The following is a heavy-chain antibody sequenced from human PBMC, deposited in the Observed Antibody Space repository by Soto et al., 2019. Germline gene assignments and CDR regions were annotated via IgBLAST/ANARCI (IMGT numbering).Heavy chain of an antibody. CDR2: ISTNNGNT. CDR1: GYTFTTQG. J-gene: IGHJ3*02. V-gene: IGHV1-18*01. CDR3: ARVRWELLRDAFEI. D-gene: IGHD1-26*01. Sequence: GASVKVSCKASGYTFTTQGISWVRQAPGQGLEWMGWISTNNGNTNYAPKLQGRVTMTTDTSTSTAYMELRSLRSDDTAVYYCARVRWELLRDAFEIWGHGTMVTVSS.